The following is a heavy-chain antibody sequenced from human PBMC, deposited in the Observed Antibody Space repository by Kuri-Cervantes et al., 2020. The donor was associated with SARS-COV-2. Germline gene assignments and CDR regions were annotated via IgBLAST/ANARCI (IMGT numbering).Heavy chain of an antibody. V-gene: IGHV3-21*01. Sequence: GESLKISCAASGFTFSSYGMNWVRQAPGKGLEWVSTISSSTSYIYYAESLKGRFTISRDNAKNSLYLQMTSLRAEDTAVYYCARTTYGDYYWYGMDVWGQGTTVTVSS. CDR2: ISSSTSYI. J-gene: IGHJ6*02. CDR3: ARTTYGDYYWYGMDV. D-gene: IGHD4-17*01. CDR1: GFTFSSYG.